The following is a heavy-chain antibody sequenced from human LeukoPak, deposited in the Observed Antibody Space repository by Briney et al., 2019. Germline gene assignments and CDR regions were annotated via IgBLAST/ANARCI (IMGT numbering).Heavy chain of an antibody. CDR2: VNSDGSST. CDR1: GFTFTSYW. J-gene: IGHJ6*02. CDR3: ARGRYYGMDV. V-gene: IGHV3-74*01. Sequence: GGSLRLSCAASGFTFTSYWMHWVRQAPGKGLVWVSRVNSDGSSTTYAGSVKGRFTISRDNAKNTLCLQMNSLRAEDTAVYYCARGRYYGMDVWGQGTTVTVSS.